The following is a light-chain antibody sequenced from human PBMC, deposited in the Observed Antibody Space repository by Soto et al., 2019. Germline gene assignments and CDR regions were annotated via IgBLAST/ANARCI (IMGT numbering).Light chain of an antibody. Sequence: QSVLTQPPSVSGAPGQRVTISCTGSSSNIGAGYDVHWYQQLPGTAPKLLIYGNNNRPSGVPDRFSGSKSGTSASLAITGLQGEDEADSYCQSYDSSLISYVFGTGTKLTVL. CDR3: QSYDSSLISYV. CDR1: SSNIGAGYD. V-gene: IGLV1-40*01. J-gene: IGLJ1*01. CDR2: GNN.